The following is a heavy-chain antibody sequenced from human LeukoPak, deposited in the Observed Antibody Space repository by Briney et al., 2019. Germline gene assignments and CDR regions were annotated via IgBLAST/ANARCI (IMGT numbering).Heavy chain of an antibody. J-gene: IGHJ4*02. CDR2: ISATSGNT. CDR1: GFTFSSYA. V-gene: IGHV3-23*01. CDR3: AKGTMVRGFDY. D-gene: IGHD3-10*01. Sequence: SLRLSCAVSGFTFSSYAMNWVRQAPGKGLEWVSSISATSGNTYYADSVKGRFTISRDNSKNTLYLQMNSLRADDTAVYYCAKGTMVRGFDYWGQGTLVTVSS.